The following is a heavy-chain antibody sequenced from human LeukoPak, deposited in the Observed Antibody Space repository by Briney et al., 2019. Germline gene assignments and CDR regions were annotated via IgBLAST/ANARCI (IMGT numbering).Heavy chain of an antibody. D-gene: IGHD6-19*01. CDR1: GGTFSSYA. V-gene: IGHV1-69*06. Sequence: ASVKVSCKASGGTFSSYAISWVRQAPGQGLEWMGGIIPIFGTANYAQKFQGRVTITADKSTSTAYMELSSLRSEDTAVYYCAREFPDSSGWYGPGMNWGQGTLVTVSS. CDR3: AREFPDSSGWYGPGMN. J-gene: IGHJ4*02. CDR2: IIPIFGTA.